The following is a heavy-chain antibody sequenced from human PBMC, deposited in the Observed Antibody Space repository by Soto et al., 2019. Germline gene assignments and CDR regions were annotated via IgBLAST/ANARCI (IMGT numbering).Heavy chain of an antibody. CDR1: GGSISSGGYY. J-gene: IGHJ6*02. D-gene: IGHD5-12*01. CDR2: IYYSGST. CDR3: ARDPGYSDVDYGMDV. V-gene: IGHV4-31*03. Sequence: QVQLQESGPGLVKPSQTLSLTCTVSGGSISSGGYYWRWIRQHPGKGLEWIGYIYYSGSTYYNPSLKSRVTISVDTSKNQFSLKLSSVTAADTAVYYCARDPGYSDVDYGMDVWGQGTTVTVSS.